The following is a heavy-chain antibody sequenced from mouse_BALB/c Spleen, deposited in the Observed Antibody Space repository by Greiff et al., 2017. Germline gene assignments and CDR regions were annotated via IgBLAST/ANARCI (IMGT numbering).Heavy chain of an antibody. CDR3: ASYYGSSYGFAY. CDR2: ILPGSGST. CDR1: GYTFSSYW. D-gene: IGHD1-1*01. V-gene: IGHV1-9*01. J-gene: IGHJ3*01. Sequence: QVQLQQSGAELMKPGASVKISCKATGYTFSSYWIEWVKQRPGHGLEWIGEILPGSGSTNYNEKFKGKATFTADTSSNTAYMQLSSLTSEDSAVYYCASYYGSSYGFAYWGQGTLVTVSA.